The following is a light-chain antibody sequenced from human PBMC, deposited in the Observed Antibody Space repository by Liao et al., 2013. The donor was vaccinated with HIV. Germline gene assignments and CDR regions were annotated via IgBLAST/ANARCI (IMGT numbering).Light chain of an antibody. Sequence: SYALTQPPSLSVSPGQTASITCSGDTLGDKYACWYQQKPGQSPVLVIYQGDQRPSGIPERFSGSHSGSTATLTISGAQAMDEADYYCQAWDSSILYVFGTGTKVTV. J-gene: IGLJ1*01. V-gene: IGLV3-1*01. CDR2: QGD. CDR3: QAWDSSILYV. CDR1: TLGDKY.